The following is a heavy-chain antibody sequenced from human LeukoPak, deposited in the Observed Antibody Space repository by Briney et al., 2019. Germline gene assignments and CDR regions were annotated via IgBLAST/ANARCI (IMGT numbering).Heavy chain of an antibody. J-gene: IGHJ4*02. CDR1: GFTFSSYA. CDR3: VKDRFLSIAVAGTFDY. D-gene: IGHD6-19*01. Sequence: QPGGSLRFSCSASGFTFSSYAMHWVRQAPGKGLEYVSAISSNGGSTYYADSVKGRFTISRDNSKNTLYLQMSSLRAEDTAVYYCVKDRFLSIAVAGTFDYWGQGTLVTVSS. V-gene: IGHV3-64D*06. CDR2: ISSNGGST.